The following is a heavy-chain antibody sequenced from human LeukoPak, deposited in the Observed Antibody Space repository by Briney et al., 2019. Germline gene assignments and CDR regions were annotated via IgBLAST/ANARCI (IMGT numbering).Heavy chain of an antibody. V-gene: IGHV3-7*03. CDR2: IKQEGSEK. Sequence: GGSLRLSCAASGFTFSSYWMSWVRQAPGKGLEWVANIKQEGSEKYYVDSLKGRFTISRDNAKNSLYLQMNSLRAEDTAVYYCARDLRYFDWPYLEQGAFDIWGQGTMVTVSS. J-gene: IGHJ3*02. CDR1: GFTFSSYW. D-gene: IGHD3-9*01. CDR3: ARDLRYFDWPYLEQGAFDI.